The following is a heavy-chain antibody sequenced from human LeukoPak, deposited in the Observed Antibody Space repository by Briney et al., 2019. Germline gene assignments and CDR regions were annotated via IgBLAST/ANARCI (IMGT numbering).Heavy chain of an antibody. D-gene: IGHD3-16*01. CDR1: GFIFSAYI. V-gene: IGHV3-72*01. CDR3: TREGGEGDYTAFDI. J-gene: IGHJ3*02. CDR2: ISKKKERYNT. Sequence: GGSLRLSCAASGFIFSAYIMDWVRQAPGKGLEWIARISKKKERYNTESAESVKGRLVVSRDDSRDSMFLQRNSLETEDTAVYYCTREGGEGDYTAFDIWGQGTKVTVSS.